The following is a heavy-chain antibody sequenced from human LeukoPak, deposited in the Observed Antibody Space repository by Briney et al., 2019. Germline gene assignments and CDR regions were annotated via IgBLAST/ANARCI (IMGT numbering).Heavy chain of an antibody. CDR2: ISYDGSNK. J-gene: IGHJ5*02. V-gene: IGHV3-30*03. Sequence: GRSLRLSCAASGFTFSSYGMHWVRQAPGKGLEWVAIISYDGSNKYYADSVKGRFTISRDNSKNTLYLQMNSLRPEDTAVYYCTRELASWGQGTLVTVSS. CDR1: GFTFSSYG. CDR3: TRELAS.